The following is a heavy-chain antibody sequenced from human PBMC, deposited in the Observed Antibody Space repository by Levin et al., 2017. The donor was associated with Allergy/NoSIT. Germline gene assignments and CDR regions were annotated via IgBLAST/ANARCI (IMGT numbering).Heavy chain of an antibody. D-gene: IGHD1-26*01. CDR3: ARLETMILPTH. CDR2: IYLGDSVT. V-gene: IGHV5-51*01. CDR1: GYSFTSYW. Sequence: GESLKISCKGSGYSFTSYWIGWVRQMPGKGLEWLAFIYLGDSVTRYSPSFQGQVTISADKSISTVYLQWSSLKASDTAMYYCARLETMILPTHWGQGTLVTVSS. J-gene: IGHJ1*01.